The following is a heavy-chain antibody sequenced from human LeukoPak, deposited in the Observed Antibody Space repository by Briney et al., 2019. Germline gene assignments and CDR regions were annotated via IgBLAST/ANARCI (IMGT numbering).Heavy chain of an antibody. D-gene: IGHD3-22*01. J-gene: IGHJ3*02. CDR2: IIPIFGTA. CDR1: GGTFSSYA. Sequence: GASVKVSCKASGGTFSSYAISWVRQAPGQGLEWMGGIIPIFGTANYAQKFQGRVTITADESTSTAYMELSSLRSEDTAVYYCARTKRDSSGYYPDAFDIWGQGTMVTVSS. CDR3: ARTKRDSSGYYPDAFDI. V-gene: IGHV1-69*13.